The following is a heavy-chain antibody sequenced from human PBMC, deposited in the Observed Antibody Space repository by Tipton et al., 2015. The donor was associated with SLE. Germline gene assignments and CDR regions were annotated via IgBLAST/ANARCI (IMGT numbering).Heavy chain of an antibody. CDR2: IYYSGST. CDR3: AGSSWASRFDY. J-gene: IGHJ4*02. D-gene: IGHD6-13*01. CDR1: GGSISSSSYY. V-gene: IGHV4-39*07. Sequence: TLSLTCTVSGGSISSSSYYWGWIRQPPGKGLEWIGSIYYSGSTYYNPSLKSRVTISVDTSKNQFSLKLSSVTAADTAVYYCAGSSWASRFDYWGQGTLVTVSS.